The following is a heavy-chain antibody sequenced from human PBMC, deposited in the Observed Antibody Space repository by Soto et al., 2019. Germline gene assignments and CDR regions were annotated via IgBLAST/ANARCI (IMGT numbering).Heavy chain of an antibody. D-gene: IGHD2-15*01. V-gene: IGHV3-30-3*01. J-gene: IGHJ4*02. Sequence: QVQLVEAGGGVVQPGRSLRLSCAASGFTFSSYAMHWVRQAPGKGLEWVAVISYDGSNKYYADSVKGRFTISRDNSKNTLYLQMNSLRAEDTAVYYCARASSIVVVVAAPPGYYWGQGTLVTVSS. CDR2: ISYDGSNK. CDR3: ARASSIVVVVAAPPGYY. CDR1: GFTFSSYA.